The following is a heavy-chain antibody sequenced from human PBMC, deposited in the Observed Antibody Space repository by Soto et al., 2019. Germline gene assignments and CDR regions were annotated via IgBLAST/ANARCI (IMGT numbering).Heavy chain of an antibody. D-gene: IGHD6-13*01. V-gene: IGHV1-18*01. J-gene: IGHJ4*02. Sequence: ASVKVSCKASGGTFSSYAISWVRQAPGQGLEWMGWISAYNGNTNYAQKLQGRVTMTRDTSTSTAYMELRSLRSDDTAVYYCARDLAAGNCDYWGQGTLVTVSS. CDR3: ARDLAAGNCDY. CDR1: GGTFSSYA. CDR2: ISAYNGNT.